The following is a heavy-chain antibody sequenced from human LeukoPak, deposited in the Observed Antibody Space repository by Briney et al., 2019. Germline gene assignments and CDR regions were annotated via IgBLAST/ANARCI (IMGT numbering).Heavy chain of an antibody. CDR2: INPNSATT. CDR3: ARGDFGETNTAFDV. J-gene: IGHJ3*01. D-gene: IGHD4-17*01. CDR1: GYTFTDYD. Sequence: GASVKVFCKTCGYTFTDYDVHWVRQAPGQGLEWMGWINPNSATTNYAQRLQGRVTFTRDTSLSVAYMELSSLTSEDAAVYFCARGDFGETNTAFDVWGKGTLVAVSS. V-gene: IGHV1-8*03.